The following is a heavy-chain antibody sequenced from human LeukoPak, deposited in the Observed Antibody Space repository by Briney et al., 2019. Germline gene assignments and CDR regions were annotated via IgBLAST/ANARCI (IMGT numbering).Heavy chain of an antibody. J-gene: IGHJ6*03. CDR2: INHSGST. V-gene: IGHV4-34*01. D-gene: IGHD4-17*01. CDR1: GGSFSGYY. CDR3: AREGRDYGDYQGVYYYYYMDV. Sequence: PSETLSLTCAVYGGSFSGYYWSWIRQPPGKGLEWIGEINHSGSTNYNPSLKSRVTISVDTSKNQFSLKLSSVTAADTAVYYCAREGRDYGDYQGVYYYYYMDVWGKGTTVTVSS.